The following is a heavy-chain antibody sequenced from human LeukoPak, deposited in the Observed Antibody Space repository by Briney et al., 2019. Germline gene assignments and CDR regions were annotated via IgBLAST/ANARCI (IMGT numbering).Heavy chain of an antibody. CDR2: IKKDGSEK. V-gene: IGHV3-7*01. Sequence: GGSLRLSCAASGFTFSSYWMSWVRQAPGKGLEWVANIKKDGSEKYYVDSGKGRFTISRDNAKTSLYLQMNSLRAEDTAVYYCARDPYSGSYGNYYYYFMDVWGKGTTVTISS. D-gene: IGHD1-26*01. J-gene: IGHJ6*03. CDR1: GFTFSSYW. CDR3: ARDPYSGSYGNYYYYFMDV.